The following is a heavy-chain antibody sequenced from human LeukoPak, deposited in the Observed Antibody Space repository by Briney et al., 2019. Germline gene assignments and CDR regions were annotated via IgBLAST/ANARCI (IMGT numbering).Heavy chain of an antibody. CDR1: GYTFTGYY. CDR2: IIPIFGTA. V-gene: IGHV1-69*06. D-gene: IGHD3-10*01. J-gene: IGHJ4*02. Sequence: GASVKVSCKASGYTFTGYYMHWVRQAPGQGLEWMGGIIPIFGTANYAQKFQGRVTITADKSTSTAYMELSSLRSDDTAVYYCARANEHYYAGDYWGQGTLVTVSS. CDR3: ARANEHYYAGDY.